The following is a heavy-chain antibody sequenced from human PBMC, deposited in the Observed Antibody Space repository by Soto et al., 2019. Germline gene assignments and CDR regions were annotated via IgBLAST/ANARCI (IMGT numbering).Heavy chain of an antibody. J-gene: IGHJ4*02. CDR3: ARDACGPDY. Sequence: QVQLVESGGGVVQPGRSLRLSCAASGFTFSNYHMHWVRQAPGKGLDWVAVIWYDGSNKYYEDSVKGRFTIPRDNSKNTLYLQMDSLGAEGTAFYYCARDACGPDYWGQGTLVTVSS. CDR2: IWYDGSNK. CDR1: GFTFSNYH. V-gene: IGHV3-33*01.